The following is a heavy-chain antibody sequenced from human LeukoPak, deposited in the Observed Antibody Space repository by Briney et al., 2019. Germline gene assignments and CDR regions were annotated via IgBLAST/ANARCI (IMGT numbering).Heavy chain of an antibody. CDR3: ARATYYYDSSGYLNY. Sequence: PGGSLRLSCAASGFTFSSYGMHWVRQAPGKGLEWVAVIWYDGSNKYYADSVKGRFNISRDNSKNTLYLQMNSLRAEDTAVYYCARATYYYDSSGYLNYRGQGTLVTVSS. J-gene: IGHJ4*02. CDR1: GFTFSSYG. V-gene: IGHV3-33*01. D-gene: IGHD3-22*01. CDR2: IWYDGSNK.